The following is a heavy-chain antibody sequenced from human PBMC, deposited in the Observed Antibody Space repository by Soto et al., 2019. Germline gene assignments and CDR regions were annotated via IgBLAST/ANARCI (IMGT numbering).Heavy chain of an antibody. V-gene: IGHV4-59*01. CDR3: ARIEGYCSGGSSYSPPYYMDV. J-gene: IGHJ6*03. Sequence: PSETLSLTCTVSGGSISSYYWSWIRQPPGKGLEWIGYIYYSGSTNYNPSLKSRVTISVDTSKNQFSLKLSSVTAADTAVYYCARIEGYCSGGSSYSPPYYMDVWGKGTTVTVSS. D-gene: IGHD2-15*01. CDR2: IYYSGST. CDR1: GGSISSYY.